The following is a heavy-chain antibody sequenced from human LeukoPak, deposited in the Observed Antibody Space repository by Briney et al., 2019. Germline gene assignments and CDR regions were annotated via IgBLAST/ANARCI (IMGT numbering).Heavy chain of an antibody. V-gene: IGHV3-21*01. CDR3: AGDLAYCGCDCYSGVDY. CDR2: ISSSSSYI. CDR1: GFTFSSYS. Sequence: AGGSLRLSCAASGFTFSSYSMNWVRQAPGKGLEWVSSISSSSSYIYYADSVKGRFTISRDNAKNSLYLQMNSLRAEDTAVYYCAGDLAYCGCDCYSGVDYWGQGTLVTVSS. D-gene: IGHD2-21*02. J-gene: IGHJ4*02.